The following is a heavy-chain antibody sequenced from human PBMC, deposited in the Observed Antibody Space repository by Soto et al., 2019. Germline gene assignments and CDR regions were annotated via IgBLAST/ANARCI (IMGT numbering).Heavy chain of an antibody. Sequence: PGGSLRLSCAASGFTFSSYAMSWVRQAPGKGLEWVSAISGSGGSTYYADSVKGRFTISRDNSKNTLYLQMNSLRAEDTAVYYCAKDSFSTSSWYTGFDYWGQGTLVTVYS. J-gene: IGHJ4*02. CDR3: AKDSFSTSSWYTGFDY. V-gene: IGHV3-23*01. D-gene: IGHD6-13*01. CDR1: GFTFSSYA. CDR2: ISGSGGST.